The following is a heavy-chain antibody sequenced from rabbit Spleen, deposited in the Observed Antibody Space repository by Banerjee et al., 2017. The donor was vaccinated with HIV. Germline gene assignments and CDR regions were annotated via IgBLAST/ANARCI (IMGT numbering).Heavy chain of an antibody. CDR1: GISFSADYY. J-gene: IGHJ4*01. Sequence: QSLEESGGDLVKPGASLTLTCTASGISFSADYYMCWVRQAPGKGLEWIACIHGGSNGNTYYASWAKGRFTISKTSSTTVTLQMTSLTDADTATYFCARFYAGYGDFGYAAMWGPGTLVTVS. CDR3: ARFYAGYGDFGYAAM. CDR2: IHGGSNGNT. V-gene: IGHV1S40*01. D-gene: IGHD7-1*01.